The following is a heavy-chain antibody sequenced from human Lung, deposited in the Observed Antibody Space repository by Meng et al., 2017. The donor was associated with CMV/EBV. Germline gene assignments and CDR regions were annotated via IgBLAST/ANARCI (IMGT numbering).Heavy chain of an antibody. CDR3: ARRQWDLRNALDI. CDR1: GYTFTGYY. Sequence: SVXVSXXASGYTFTGYYIHWVRQAPGQGLEWMGSINPNSGGTKYAQEFQGRVTLTRDTSISTVYMELSRLKTDDTAVYYCARRQWDLRNALDIWGQGTEVXVSS. V-gene: IGHV1-2*02. D-gene: IGHD1-26*01. J-gene: IGHJ3*02. CDR2: INPNSGGT.